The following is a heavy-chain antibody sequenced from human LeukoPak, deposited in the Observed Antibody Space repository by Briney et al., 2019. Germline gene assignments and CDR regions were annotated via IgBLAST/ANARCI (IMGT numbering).Heavy chain of an antibody. CDR2: IKQDGSGK. J-gene: IGHJ6*02. D-gene: IGHD3-10*01. Sequence: PGGSLRLSCAASGFTFSSYWMSWVRQAPGKGLEWVANIKQDGSGKYYVDSVKGRFTISRDSAKNSLYLQMNSLRPEDTALYYCVKDMNPGGADVWGQGTTVTVSS. V-gene: IGHV3-7*03. CDR3: VKDMNPGGADV. CDR1: GFTFSSYW.